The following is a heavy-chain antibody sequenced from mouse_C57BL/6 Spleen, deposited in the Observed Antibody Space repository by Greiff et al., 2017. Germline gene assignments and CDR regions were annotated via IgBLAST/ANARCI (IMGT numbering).Heavy chain of an antibody. CDR3: ARDQGTGFAY. CDR2: ISDGGSYT. J-gene: IGHJ3*01. CDR1: GFTFSSYA. Sequence: EVKLVESGGGLVKPGGSLKLSCAASGFTFSSYAMSWVRQTPEKRLEWVATISDGGSYTYYPDNVKGRFTISRDNAKNNLYLQMSHLKSEDTAMYYCARDQGTGFAYWGQGTLVTVSA. D-gene: IGHD4-1*01. V-gene: IGHV5-4*01.